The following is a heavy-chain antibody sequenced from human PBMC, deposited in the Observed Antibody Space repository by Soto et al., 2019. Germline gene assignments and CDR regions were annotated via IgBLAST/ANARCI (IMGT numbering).Heavy chain of an antibody. V-gene: IGHV3-30-3*01. J-gene: IGHJ4*02. D-gene: IGHD3-3*01. CDR1: GFTFSSYA. CDR3: AQVLEPTGVDY. CDR2: ISYDGSNK. Sequence: QVQLVESGGGVVQPGRSLRLSCAASGFTFSSYAMHWVRQAPGKGLEWVAVISYDGSNKYYADSVKGRFTISRDNSKNTLYLQMNSMRAEDKAVYYCAQVLEPTGVDYWGQGTLVTVSS.